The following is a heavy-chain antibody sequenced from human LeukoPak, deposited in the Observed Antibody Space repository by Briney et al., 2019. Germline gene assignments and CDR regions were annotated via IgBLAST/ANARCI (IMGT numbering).Heavy chain of an antibody. Sequence: PGGSLRLSCAASGFTFSSYWMHWVRQAPGKGLVWVSRINSDGSSTSYADSVKGRFTISRDNAKNTLYLQMNSLRAEDTAVYYCARAQLRYYFDYWGQGTLVTVSS. CDR2: INSDGSST. V-gene: IGHV3-74*01. D-gene: IGHD6-13*01. J-gene: IGHJ4*02. CDR1: GFTFSSYW. CDR3: ARAQLRYYFDY.